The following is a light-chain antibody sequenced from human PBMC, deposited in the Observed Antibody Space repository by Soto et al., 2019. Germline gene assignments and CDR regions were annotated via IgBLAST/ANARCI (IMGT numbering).Light chain of an antibody. CDR3: QTWGSGIAV. V-gene: IGLV4-69*01. CDR2: LNSDGSH. J-gene: IGLJ2*01. Sequence: QPVLTQSPSASASLGASVKLTCTLSSGHSNYAIAWHQQQSEKGPRYLMKLNSDGSHSKGDGIPDRFSGSSSGAERYLTISRLQSEDEADYYCQTWGSGIAVFGGGTQLTVL. CDR1: SGHSNYA.